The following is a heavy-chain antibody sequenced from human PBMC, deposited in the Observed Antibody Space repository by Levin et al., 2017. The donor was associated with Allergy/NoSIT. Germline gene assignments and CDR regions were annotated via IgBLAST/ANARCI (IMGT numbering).Heavy chain of an antibody. V-gene: IGHV3-21*01. CDR3: ARDLAVADPNDAFDI. D-gene: IGHD6-19*01. CDR1: GFTFSSYS. CDR2: ISSSSSYI. Sequence: LSLTCAASGFTFSSYSMNWVRQAPGKGLEWVSSISSSSSYIYYADSVKGRFTISRDNAKNSLYLQMNSLRAEDTAVYYCARDLAVADPNDAFDIWGQGTMVTVSS. J-gene: IGHJ3*02.